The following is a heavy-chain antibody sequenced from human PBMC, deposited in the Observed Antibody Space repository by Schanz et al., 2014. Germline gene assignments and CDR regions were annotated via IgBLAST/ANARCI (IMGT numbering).Heavy chain of an antibody. Sequence: QVQPVQSGAELKKPGASVKVSCKASGYTFTSYAMNWVRQAPGQGLEWVGWINTNTGNPTYAQGFTGRFVFSLDTSVSTAYLQISSLKAEDTAAYYCTTETIAMAGTFSIWGQGTLVTVSS. CDR3: TTETIAMAGTFSI. CDR1: GYTFTSYA. J-gene: IGHJ4*02. CDR2: INTNTGNP. V-gene: IGHV7-4-1*02. D-gene: IGHD6-19*01.